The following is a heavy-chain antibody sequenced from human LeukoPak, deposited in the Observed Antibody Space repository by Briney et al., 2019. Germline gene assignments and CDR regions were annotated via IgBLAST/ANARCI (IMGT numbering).Heavy chain of an antibody. Sequence: PGGSLRLSCAASGFTFDDYTMHWVRQAPGKGLEWVSLISWDGGSTYYADSVKGRFTISRDNSKNTLYLQMNSLRAEDTAVYYCAKTGRDTVVVAAPNDYWGQGTLVTVSS. CDR2: ISWDGGST. J-gene: IGHJ4*02. D-gene: IGHD2-15*01. CDR3: AKTGRDTVVVAAPNDY. V-gene: IGHV3-43*01. CDR1: GFTFDDYT.